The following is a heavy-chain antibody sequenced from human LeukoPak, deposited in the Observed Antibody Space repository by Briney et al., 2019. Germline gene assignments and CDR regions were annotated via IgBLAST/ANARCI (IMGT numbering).Heavy chain of an antibody. CDR2: INTKNGDT. Sequence: ASVRVSCKASGYTLTYNNISWVRQAPGQGLEWMGWINTKNGDTNYAQKLQGRVTMTTDTSTNTAYMELRSLRSDDTAVYYCARGVYYDSSGYYIKPYFDYWGQGTLVTVSS. V-gene: IGHV1-18*01. J-gene: IGHJ4*02. CDR1: GYTLTYNN. D-gene: IGHD3-22*01. CDR3: ARGVYYDSSGYYIKPYFDY.